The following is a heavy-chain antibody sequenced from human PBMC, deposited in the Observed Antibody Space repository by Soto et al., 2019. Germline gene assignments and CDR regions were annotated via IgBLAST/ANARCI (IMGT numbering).Heavy chain of an antibody. D-gene: IGHD6-13*01. CDR1: VDSVTSYW. CDR3: ARLQAAAGDKDLTFDY. J-gene: IGHJ4*02. V-gene: IGHV5-10-1*01. CDR2: IDPSDSYT. Sequence: XSLKISYKGSVDSVTSYWSSGLRQMPGKGLEWMGRIDPSDSYTTYSPSFQGHVTISADKSISTAYLQWSSLKASGTAMYYCARLQAAAGDKDLTFDYWGQGTLVTVSS.